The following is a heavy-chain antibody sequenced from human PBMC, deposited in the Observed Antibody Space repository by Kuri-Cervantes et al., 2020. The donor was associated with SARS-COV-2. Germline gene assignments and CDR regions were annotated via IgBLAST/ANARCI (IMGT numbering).Heavy chain of an antibody. CDR1: GFTFSDYY. D-gene: IGHD3-16*01. J-gene: IGHJ4*02. V-gene: IGHV3-7*01. CDR3: ARVRGGYDFDY. Sequence: GESLKISCAASGFTFSDYYMSWIRQAPGKGLEWVANIKQDGSDKDYVDSVKGRFTISRDNARNSLYLQMNSLRVDDTAVYYCARVRGGYDFDYWGQGTLVTVSS. CDR2: IKQDGSDK.